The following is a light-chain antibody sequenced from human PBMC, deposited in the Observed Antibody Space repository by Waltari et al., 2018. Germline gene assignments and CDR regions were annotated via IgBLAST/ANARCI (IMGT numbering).Light chain of an antibody. CDR1: SSAVRSINL. Sequence: QSALTQPASVSGSPGQPVTISCPGPSSAVRSINLVSWYQQHPGKTPKLMIYEVSKRPSGVSNRFSGSKSGNTASLKLSGLQAEDEADYYCCSYAGSSTPVVFGGGTKLTVL. CDR3: CSYAGSSTPVV. CDR2: EVS. V-gene: IGLV2-23*02. J-gene: IGLJ2*01.